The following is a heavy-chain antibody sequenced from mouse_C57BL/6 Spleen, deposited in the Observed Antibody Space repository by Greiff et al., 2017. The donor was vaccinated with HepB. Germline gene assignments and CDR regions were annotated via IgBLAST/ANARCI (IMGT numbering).Heavy chain of an antibody. J-gene: IGHJ1*03. CDR1: GYTFTSYW. Sequence: QVQLQQPGAELVRPGSSVKLSCKASGYTFTSYWMHWVKQRPIQGLEWIGNIDPSDSETHYNQKFKDKATLTVDKSSSTAYMQLSSLTSEDSAVYYCARSNWDRYFDVWGTGTTVTVSS. CDR3: ARSNWDRYFDV. V-gene: IGHV1-52*01. D-gene: IGHD4-1*01. CDR2: IDPSDSET.